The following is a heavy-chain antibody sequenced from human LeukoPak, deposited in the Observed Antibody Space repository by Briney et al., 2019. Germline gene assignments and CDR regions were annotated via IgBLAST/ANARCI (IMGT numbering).Heavy chain of an antibody. CDR1: GFTFSSYG. CDR3: AKSYGDVYGPGVWVDY. V-gene: IGHV3-30*02. Sequence: GGSLRLSCAASGFTFSSYGMHWVRQAPGKGLEWVAFIRYDGSNKYYADSVKGRFTISRDNSKNTLYLQMNSLRAEDTAVYYCAKSYGDVYGPGVWVDYWGQGTLVTVSS. D-gene: IGHD3-16*01. J-gene: IGHJ4*02. CDR2: IRYDGSNK.